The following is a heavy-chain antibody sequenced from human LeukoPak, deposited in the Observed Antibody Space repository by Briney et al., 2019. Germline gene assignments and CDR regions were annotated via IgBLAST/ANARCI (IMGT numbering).Heavy chain of an antibody. Sequence: SETLSLTCSVSGVSISGYYWTWIRQPAGKGLEWIGRMYIGGTRNYNPSLKSRVTMSIDTSKNQFSLKLSSVTAADTAVYYCARDLPRENSYAYGFWFDPWGQGTLVTVSS. J-gene: IGHJ5*02. CDR1: GVSISGYY. D-gene: IGHD3-16*01. V-gene: IGHV4-4*07. CDR3: ARDLPRENSYAYGFWFDP. CDR2: MYIGGTR.